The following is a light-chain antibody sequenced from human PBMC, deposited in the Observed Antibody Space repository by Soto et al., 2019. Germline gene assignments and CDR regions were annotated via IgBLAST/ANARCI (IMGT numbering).Light chain of an antibody. CDR2: AAS. CDR3: QQTNTFLPLA. J-gene: IGKJ4*01. CDR1: QGINNW. V-gene: IGKV1-12*01. Sequence: DIQMTQSPSSVSASVGDRVTITCRASQGINNWLPWYQQQPGKAPKLLISAASTLQSGVPSRFSGGGSGTGFTLIISSLQPEDFAAYYCQQTNTFLPLAFGGGTKVDLK.